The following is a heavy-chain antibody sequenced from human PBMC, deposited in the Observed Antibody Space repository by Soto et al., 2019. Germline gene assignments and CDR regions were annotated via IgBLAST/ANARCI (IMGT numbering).Heavy chain of an antibody. D-gene: IGHD1-26*01. Sequence: QITLKESGPSLVRPTETLTLTCTFSGFSLITGVGVGWVRQPPGKALEWLAVIFWDKNDYYRPSLQTRVTISKDTSEAQALPTLTTMDPEDTATYFCTQIHGSGSWGWYFHSWGQGTLVTVSS. CDR3: TQIHGSGSWGWYFHS. CDR2: IFWDKND. V-gene: IGHV2-5*02. J-gene: IGHJ4*02. CDR1: GFSLITGVG.